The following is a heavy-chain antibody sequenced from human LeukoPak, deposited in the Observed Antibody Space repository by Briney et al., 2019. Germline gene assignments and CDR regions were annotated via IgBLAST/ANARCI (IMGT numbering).Heavy chain of an antibody. CDR2: INHSGSA. Sequence: SETLSLTCALDGVSFSGYYWSWIRQPPVKGLDWIGEINHSGSANYNPSLKSRVTISVDTSKNQFSLKLSSVTAADTAVYYCARTHAVAVAGTRYFQHWGQGTLVTGSS. CDR1: GVSFSGYY. J-gene: IGHJ1*01. V-gene: IGHV4-34*01. D-gene: IGHD6-19*01. CDR3: ARTHAVAVAGTRYFQH.